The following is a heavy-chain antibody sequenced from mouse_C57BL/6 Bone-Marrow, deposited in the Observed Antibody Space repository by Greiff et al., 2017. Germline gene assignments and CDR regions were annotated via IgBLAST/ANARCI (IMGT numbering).Heavy chain of an antibody. V-gene: IGHV1-55*01. Sequence: QVQLQQPGAELVKPGASVKMSCKASGYTFTSYWITWVKQRPGQGLEWIGDIYPGSGSTNYNEKFKSKATLTVDTSSSTAYMQLSSLTSEDSAVYYCARWGRYGSSYGAMDYWGQGTSVTVSS. CDR3: ARWGRYGSSYGAMDY. CDR1: GYTFTSYW. J-gene: IGHJ4*01. D-gene: IGHD1-1*01. CDR2: IYPGSGST.